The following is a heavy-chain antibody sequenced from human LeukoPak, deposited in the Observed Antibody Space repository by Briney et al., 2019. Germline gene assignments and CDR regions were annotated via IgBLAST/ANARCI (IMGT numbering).Heavy chain of an antibody. CDR1: GFTFSSYW. J-gene: IGHJ4*02. Sequence: GSLRLSCAASGFTFSSYWMSWVRQAPGKGLEWVANIKQDGSEKYYVDSVKGRFTISRDNAKNSLYLQMNSLRAEDTAVYYCARQNYYDSSGYYYSGFDYWGQGTLVTVSS. D-gene: IGHD3-22*01. CDR3: ARQNYYDSSGYYYSGFDY. V-gene: IGHV3-7*01. CDR2: IKQDGSEK.